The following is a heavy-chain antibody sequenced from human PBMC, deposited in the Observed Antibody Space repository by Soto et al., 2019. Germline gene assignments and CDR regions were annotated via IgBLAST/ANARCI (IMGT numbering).Heavy chain of an antibody. CDR1: GGSISSYY. D-gene: IGHD6-13*01. Sequence: SETLSLTCTVSGGSISSYYWSWIRQPPGKGLEWIGYIYYSGSTNYNPSLKSRVTMSVDTSKNQFSLKLSSVAAADTAVYYCARGGLHSSSWRHFDYWGQGTLVTVSS. CDR2: IYYSGST. CDR3: ARGGLHSSSWRHFDY. J-gene: IGHJ4*02. V-gene: IGHV4-59*01.